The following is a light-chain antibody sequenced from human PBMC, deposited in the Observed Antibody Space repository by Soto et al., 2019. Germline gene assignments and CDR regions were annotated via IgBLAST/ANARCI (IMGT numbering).Light chain of an antibody. Sequence: EIVLTQSPGTLSLSPGERATLSCRASQSVSSSYLAWYQQKPGQAPRLLIYGASSRATGIPDRFSGSESGTDFTLTISRLEPEDFAVYYCQQYSSSPLPFGGGTRVEVK. CDR3: QQYSSSPLP. CDR2: GAS. J-gene: IGKJ4*01. CDR1: QSVSSSY. V-gene: IGKV3-20*01.